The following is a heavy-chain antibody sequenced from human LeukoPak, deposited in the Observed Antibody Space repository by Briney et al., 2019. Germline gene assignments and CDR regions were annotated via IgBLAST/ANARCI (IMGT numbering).Heavy chain of an antibody. J-gene: IGHJ4*02. CDR1: GYTFTSYG. CDR3: ARGTATWIQLRLLSFDY. V-gene: IGHV1-18*01. CDR2: ISAYNGNT. D-gene: IGHD5-18*01. Sequence: ASVKVSSKASGYTFTSYGISWVRQAPGQGLEWMGWISAYNGNTNYAQKLQGRVTMTTDTSTSTAYMELRSLRSDDTAVYYCARGTATWIQLRLLSFDYWGQGTLVTVSS.